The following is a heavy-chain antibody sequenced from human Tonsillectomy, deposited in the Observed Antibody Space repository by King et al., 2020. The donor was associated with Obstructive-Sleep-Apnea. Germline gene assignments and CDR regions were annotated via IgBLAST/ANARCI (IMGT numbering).Heavy chain of an antibody. V-gene: IGHV4-31*03. D-gene: IGHD3-22*01. Sequence: QLQESGPGLVKPSQTLSLTCTVSGGSISSGGYYWSWIRQHPGKGLEWIGYIYYSGSTYYNPSLKSRVTISVDTSKNQFSLKLGSVTAADTAVYYCARDRGYDSSGYSYYFDYWGQGTLVTVSS. CDR2: IYYSGST. CDR1: GGSISSGGYY. CDR3: ARDRGYDSSGYSYYFDY. J-gene: IGHJ4*02.